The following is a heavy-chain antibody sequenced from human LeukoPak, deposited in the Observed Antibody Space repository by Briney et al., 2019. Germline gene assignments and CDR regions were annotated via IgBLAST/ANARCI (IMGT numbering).Heavy chain of an antibody. CDR1: GFTFSSYA. J-gene: IGHJ4*02. Sequence: GGSLRLSCAASGFTFSSYAMSWVRQAPGKGLEWVSGISGSGGNTYYAGSVKGRFTISRDNSKNTVYLQMNSLRAEDTAVYYCAKDLSSSWYCNYFDYWGQGTLVTVSS. CDR3: AKDLSSSWYCNYFDY. V-gene: IGHV3-23*01. CDR2: ISGSGGNT. D-gene: IGHD6-13*01.